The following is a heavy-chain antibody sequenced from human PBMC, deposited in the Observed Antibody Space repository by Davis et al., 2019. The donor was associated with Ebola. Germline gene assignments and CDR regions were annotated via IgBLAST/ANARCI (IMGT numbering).Heavy chain of an antibody. CDR2: ISGHGYDR. D-gene: IGHD3-9*01. V-gene: IGHV3-20*04. CDR3: ARDAFSLSRYDTEDH. J-gene: IGHJ4*02. Sequence: GGSLRLSCAASGSTFDAHAMSWVRQVPGKGLEWVSLISGHGYDREYGDSVKGRFTISRDNARDSLYLQMDSLRVEDTAIYYCARDAFSLSRYDTEDHWGQGTLVTVSS. CDR1: GSTFDAHA.